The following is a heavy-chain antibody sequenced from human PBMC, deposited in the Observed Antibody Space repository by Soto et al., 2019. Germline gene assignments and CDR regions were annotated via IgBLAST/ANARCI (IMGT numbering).Heavy chain of an antibody. CDR1: GFTFSSST. J-gene: IGHJ5*02. CDR3: ARDLGEVYAT. V-gene: IGHV3-21*01. Sequence: EVQLVESGGGLVKPGGSLRLSCAGSGFTFSSSTMTWVRQAPGKGLEWVSSISSSSSYIYQPDSLKGLFTISRDNAKNSVFLQMSSLRAEDTAVYYCARDLGEVYATWGQGTLVTVSS. D-gene: IGHD2-8*01. CDR2: ISSSSSYI.